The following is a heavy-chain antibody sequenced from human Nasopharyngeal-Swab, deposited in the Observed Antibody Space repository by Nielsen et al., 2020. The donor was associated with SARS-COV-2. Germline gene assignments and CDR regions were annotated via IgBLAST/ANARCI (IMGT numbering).Heavy chain of an antibody. V-gene: IGHV1-8*01. CDR2: MNPNSGNT. CDR3: ARDQLLGYYFDY. J-gene: IGHJ4*02. D-gene: IGHD2-2*01. CDR1: GYTFTSYD. Sequence: ASVQVSCKASGYTFTSYDINWVRQATGQGLEWMGWMNPNSGNTGYAQKFQGRVTMTRNTSISTAYMELSSLRSDDTAVYYCARDQLLGYYFDYWGQGTLVTVSS.